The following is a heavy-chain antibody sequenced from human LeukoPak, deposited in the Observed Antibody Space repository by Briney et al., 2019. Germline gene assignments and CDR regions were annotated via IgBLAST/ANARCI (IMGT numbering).Heavy chain of an antibody. J-gene: IGHJ4*02. V-gene: IGHV3-7*03. D-gene: IGHD4-11*01. CDR3: AKGRTTSYYFDY. CDR1: GFIFSSYW. CDR2: IKQDGSEK. Sequence: HTGGSLRLSCAASGFIFSSYWMSWVRQAPGKGLEWVANIKQDGSEKYYVDSVKGRFTISRDNAKNSQYLQMNSLRAEDTAVYYCAKGRTTSYYFDYWGQGTLVTVSS.